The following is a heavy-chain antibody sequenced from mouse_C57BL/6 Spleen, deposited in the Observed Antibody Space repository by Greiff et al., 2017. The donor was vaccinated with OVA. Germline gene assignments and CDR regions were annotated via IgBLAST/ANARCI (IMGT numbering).Heavy chain of an antibody. CDR2: IDPSDSYT. CDR1: GYTFTSYW. J-gene: IGHJ3*01. CDR3: ARNGYGSSYGAY. Sequence: QVQLKQPGAELVKPGASVKLSCKASGYTFTSYWMQWVKQRPGQGLEWIGEIDPSDSYTNYNQKFKGKATLTVDTSSSTAYMQLSSLTSEDSAVYYCARNGYGSSYGAYWGQGTLVTVSA. D-gene: IGHD1-1*01. V-gene: IGHV1-50*01.